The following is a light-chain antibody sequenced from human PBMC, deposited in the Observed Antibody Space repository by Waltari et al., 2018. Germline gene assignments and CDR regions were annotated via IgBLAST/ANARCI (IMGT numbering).Light chain of an antibody. CDR3: GAWDNTLSAV. V-gene: IGLV1-51*02. Sequence: QSVLTQPPSVSAAPGQKVSISCSGSTSNIGNNYVSWYQQFPGEAPKFLIYGNDKRTTGIADRVSGSKSGTSATLDITGLQTGDEAVYYCGAWDNTLSAVFGGGTKVTVL. CDR2: GND. J-gene: IGLJ2*01. CDR1: TSNIGNNY.